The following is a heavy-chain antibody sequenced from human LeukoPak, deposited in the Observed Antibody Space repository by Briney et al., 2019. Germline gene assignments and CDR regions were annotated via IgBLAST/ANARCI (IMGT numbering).Heavy chain of an antibody. Sequence: SETLSLTCTVSGGSISSDNDYWSWIRQPAGKGLECIGRIYTSGSTKYNPSLKSRVTMSVDTSKNQFALKLSSVTAADTAVYYCARVQRRYDSSGYYYDHYYYYYMDVWGKGATVTVSS. CDR3: ARVQRRYDSSGYYYDHYYYYYMDV. CDR2: IYTSGST. J-gene: IGHJ6*03. CDR1: GGSISSDNDY. V-gene: IGHV4-61*02. D-gene: IGHD3-22*01.